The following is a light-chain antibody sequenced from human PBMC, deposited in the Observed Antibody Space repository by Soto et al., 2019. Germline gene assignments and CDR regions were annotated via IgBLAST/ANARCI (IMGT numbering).Light chain of an antibody. V-gene: IGLV1-44*01. Sequence: QSVLTQPPSASGTPGQMVTISCSGSSSNIGSNTVNWYQQLPGTAPKLLMYSNNQRPSGVPDRLSGSKSGTSASLAISGLQPEDEADYYCAAWDDSLNGHVFGTGTKVTVL. CDR3: AAWDDSLNGHV. CDR2: SNN. CDR1: SSNIGSNT. J-gene: IGLJ1*01.